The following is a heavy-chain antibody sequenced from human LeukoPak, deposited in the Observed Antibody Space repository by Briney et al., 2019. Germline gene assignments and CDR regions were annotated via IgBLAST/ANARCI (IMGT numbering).Heavy chain of an antibody. CDR2: IVSNGDST. V-gene: IGHV3-64D*09. CDR3: VNPGWYYDSSGYSYYYGMDV. CDR1: GFTFSRYG. J-gene: IGHJ6*02. D-gene: IGHD3-22*01. Sequence: GGSLRLSCSASGFTFSRYGMHGVRQAPGKGLEYVSAIVSNGDSTYYADSVKGRFTISRDNAKNTLYLQMSSLRPDDTAVYYCVNPGWYYDSSGYSYYYGMDVWGQGTTVTVSS.